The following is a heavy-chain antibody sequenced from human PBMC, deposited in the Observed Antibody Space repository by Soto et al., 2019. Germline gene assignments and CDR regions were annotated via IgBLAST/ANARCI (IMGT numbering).Heavy chain of an antibody. V-gene: IGHV4-4*07. D-gene: IGHD3-16*01. CDR1: GGSISSYY. CDR3: ARSSYTSENYYYGMDV. Sequence: SETLSLTCTVSGGSISSYYWSWIRQPAGKGLEWIGRIYTSGSTNYNPSLKSRVTMSVDTSKNQFSLKLSSVTAADTAVYYCARSSYTSENYYYGMDVWGQGTTVTVSS. J-gene: IGHJ6*02. CDR2: IYTSGST.